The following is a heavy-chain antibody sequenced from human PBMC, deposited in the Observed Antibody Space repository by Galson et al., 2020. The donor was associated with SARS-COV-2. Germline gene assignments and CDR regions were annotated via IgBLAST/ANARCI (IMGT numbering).Heavy chain of an antibody. D-gene: IGHD3-10*01. CDR3: ARRADYYGSGSFDY. CDR1: GGSISSSSYY. Sequence: SETLSLTCTVSGGSISSSSYYWGWIRPPPGKGLEWIGSIYYSGSTYYNPSLKSRVTISVDTSKNQFSLKLSSVTAADTAVYYCARRADYYGSGSFDYWGQGTLVTVSS. V-gene: IGHV4-39*01. CDR2: IYYSGST. J-gene: IGHJ4*02.